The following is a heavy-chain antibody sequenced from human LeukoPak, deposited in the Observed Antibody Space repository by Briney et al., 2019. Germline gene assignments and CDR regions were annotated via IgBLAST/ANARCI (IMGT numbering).Heavy chain of an antibody. CDR2: ISSSGSTI. CDR1: GFRFSDFT. Sequence: GGSLRLSCAASGFRFSDFTMTWVRQAPGKGLEWVSYISSSGSTIYYADSVKGRFTISRDNAKSSLYLQVNSLRAEDTAVYYCARGYKYPGSWGQGTLVTVSS. D-gene: IGHD5-24*01. V-gene: IGHV3-11*01. CDR3: ARGYKYPGS. J-gene: IGHJ5*02.